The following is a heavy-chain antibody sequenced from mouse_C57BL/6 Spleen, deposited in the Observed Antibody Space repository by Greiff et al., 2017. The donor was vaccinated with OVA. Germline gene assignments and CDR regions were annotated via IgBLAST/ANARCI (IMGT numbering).Heavy chain of an antibody. V-gene: IGHV10-1*01. CDR1: GFSFNTYA. J-gene: IGHJ4*01. D-gene: IGHD3-2*02. CDR2: IRSKSNNYAT. CDR3: VRHRQLNYAMDY. Sequence: DVMLVESGGGLVQPKGSLKLSCAASGFSFNTYAMNWVRQAPGKGLEWVARIRSKSNNYATYYADSVKDRFTISRDDTESMLYLQMNNMKTEDTAMDYCVRHRQLNYAMDYWGQGTSVTVSS.